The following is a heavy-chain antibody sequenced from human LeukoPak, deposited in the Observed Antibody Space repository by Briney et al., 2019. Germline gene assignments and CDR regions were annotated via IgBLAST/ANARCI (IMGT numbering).Heavy chain of an antibody. D-gene: IGHD4-17*01. CDR1: GFTFSSYA. V-gene: IGHV3-30-3*02. Sequence: GRSLRLSCAASGFTFSSYAMHWVRQAPGKGLEWVAVISYDGSNKYYADPVKGRFTISRDNSKNTLYLQMNSLRAEDTAVYYCAKSEVTTAYFDYWGQGTLVTVSS. J-gene: IGHJ4*02. CDR2: ISYDGSNK. CDR3: AKSEVTTAYFDY.